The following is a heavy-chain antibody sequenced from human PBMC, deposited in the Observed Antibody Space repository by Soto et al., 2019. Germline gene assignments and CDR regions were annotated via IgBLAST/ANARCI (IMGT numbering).Heavy chain of an antibody. V-gene: IGHV4-59*08. CDR2: IYYSGNT. CDR3: ARVLRERSGFTGSLDYYYYYYMDV. Sequence: SETLSLTCTVSGGSINNYYWSWIRQPPGKGLEWIGYIYYSGNTNYNPSLKSRVTISVDTSKNQFSLKLSSVTAADTAVYYCARVLRERSGFTGSLDYYYYYYMDVWGKGTTVTVSS. D-gene: IGHD3-9*01. J-gene: IGHJ6*03. CDR1: GGSINNYY.